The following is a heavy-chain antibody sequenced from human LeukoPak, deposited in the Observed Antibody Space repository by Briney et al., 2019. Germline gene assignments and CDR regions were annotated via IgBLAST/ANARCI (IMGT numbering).Heavy chain of an antibody. V-gene: IGHV5-51*01. J-gene: IGHJ4*02. CDR1: GYRFSEYW. CDR2: IYPGDSDT. CDR3: AREGRSSSPMDY. D-gene: IGHD6-6*01. Sequence: GESLKISCKGSGYRFSEYWIGWVRQMPGKGLEWMGIIYPGDSDTRYSPSFQGQVTISADKSLSTAYLQWGSLKASDTAMYCCAREGRSSSPMDYWGQGTLVTVSS.